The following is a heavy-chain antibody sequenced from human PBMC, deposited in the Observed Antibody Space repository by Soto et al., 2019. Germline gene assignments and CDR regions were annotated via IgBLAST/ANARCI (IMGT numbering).Heavy chain of an antibody. CDR1: WFNFSSHS. J-gene: IGHJ2*01. CDR2: TSSSSSYK. D-gene: IGHD3-9*01. V-gene: IGHV3-21*01. Sequence: GSLRLSCGASWFNFSSHSMNWVLQATGKGVGWVSSTSSSSSYKYYADSVKGRFTISRDNAKNSLYLQMNSLRAEDTAVYYCARGRYDILTGYAHWYFDLWGRGTLVTVSS. CDR3: ARGRYDILTGYAHWYFDL.